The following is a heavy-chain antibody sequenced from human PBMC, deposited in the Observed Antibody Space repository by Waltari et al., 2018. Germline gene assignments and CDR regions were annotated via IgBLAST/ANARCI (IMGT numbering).Heavy chain of an antibody. Sequence: EVQLVESGGGLVQPGRSLRLSCTTSGLTLGAHALSWFRQAPGKGLEWVGFIRSKIYGGTADYAASVKGRFTVSRDDSKSIAYLQMDSLKTEDTAVYYCSRVSASGDGMDVWGQGTTVTVSS. J-gene: IGHJ6*02. D-gene: IGHD3-16*01. V-gene: IGHV3-49*03. CDR1: GLTLGAHA. CDR2: IRSKIYGGTA. CDR3: SRVSASGDGMDV.